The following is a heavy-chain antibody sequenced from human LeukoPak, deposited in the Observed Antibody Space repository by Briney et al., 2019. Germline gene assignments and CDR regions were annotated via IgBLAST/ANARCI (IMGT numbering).Heavy chain of an antibody. Sequence: SETLSLTCVVYSGSFSGYYWSWIRQPPGKGLEWIGEINHSGITNYNPSLKSRVTISVDTSKNEFSLKLSSVTAADTAVYYCARVYSKWAFDIWGQGTLVTVSS. J-gene: IGHJ3*02. D-gene: IGHD1-26*01. CDR2: INHSGIT. V-gene: IGHV4-34*01. CDR1: SGSFSGYY. CDR3: ARVYSKWAFDI.